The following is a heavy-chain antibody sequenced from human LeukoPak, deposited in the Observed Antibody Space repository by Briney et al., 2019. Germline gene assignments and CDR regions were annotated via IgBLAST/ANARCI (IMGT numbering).Heavy chain of an antibody. CDR3: ARQVSDYYYYYIDV. Sequence: SETLSLTCTVSGGSISSSHYYWGWIRQPPGKGLEWIGTIYYSGTTYYNPSLESRVTMSEDTSKNQFSLTLRSVTATDTAVYYCARQVSDYYYYYIDVWGKGTTVTVSS. V-gene: IGHV4-39*01. J-gene: IGHJ6*03. CDR2: IYYSGTT. CDR1: GGSISSSHYY.